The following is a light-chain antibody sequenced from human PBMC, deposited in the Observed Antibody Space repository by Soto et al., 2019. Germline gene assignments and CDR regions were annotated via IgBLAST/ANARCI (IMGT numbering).Light chain of an antibody. CDR2: GAS. V-gene: IGKV1-33*01. CDR1: HDISTY. CDR3: QQYEALPPT. Sequence: DIEVTQSPSSLSASVGDRVTITCRASHDISTYLTWYQHESGKAPKLLIYGASKLEPGAPSRFSGSGSGTIFTLTISGLQPEDIATYFCQQYEALPPTFGGGTKVEIK. J-gene: IGKJ4*01.